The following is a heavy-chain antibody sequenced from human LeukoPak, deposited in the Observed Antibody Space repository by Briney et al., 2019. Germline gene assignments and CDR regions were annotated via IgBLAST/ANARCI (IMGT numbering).Heavy chain of an antibody. CDR3: AKGSYGSGSFSTPFEY. D-gene: IGHD3-10*01. V-gene: IGHV3-43*01. CDR1: GFTFDDYC. Sequence: GGSLRLSCAASGFTFDDYCMHWVRQAPGKGLEWVSRISSDGCSTYYADSVKGRFTISRDNSKNSLYVQLNNLRTEDTALYYCAKGSYGSGSFSTPFEYWGERTLVTVSS. CDR2: ISSDGCST. J-gene: IGHJ4*02.